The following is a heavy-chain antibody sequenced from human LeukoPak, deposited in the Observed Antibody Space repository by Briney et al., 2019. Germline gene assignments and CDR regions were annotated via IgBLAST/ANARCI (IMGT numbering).Heavy chain of an antibody. D-gene: IGHD6-13*01. CDR1: GFTFSSYS. CDR3: AKAWGPGADSSINY. CDR2: ISYDGSNK. V-gene: IGHV3-30*18. Sequence: GGSLRLSCAASGFTFSSYSMNWVRQAPGKGLEWVAVISYDGSNKYYADSVKGRFTISRDNSKNTLYLQMNSLRAEDTAVYYCAKAWGPGADSSINYWGQGTLVTVSS. J-gene: IGHJ4*02.